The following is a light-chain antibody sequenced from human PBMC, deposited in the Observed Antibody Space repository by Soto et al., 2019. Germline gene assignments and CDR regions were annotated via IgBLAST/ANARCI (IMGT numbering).Light chain of an antibody. CDR2: DVS. CDR1: SSEVGGYNY. V-gene: IGLV2-14*01. CDR3: SSYTSSSPDVV. Sequence: QSALTQPASVSGSPGQSITISCTGTSSEVGGYNYVSWYQQHPGKAPKLMIYDVSNRPSGVSNRFSGSKSGNTASLTISGLQAEDEADYYCSSYTSSSPDVVFGGGTKLTVL. J-gene: IGLJ2*01.